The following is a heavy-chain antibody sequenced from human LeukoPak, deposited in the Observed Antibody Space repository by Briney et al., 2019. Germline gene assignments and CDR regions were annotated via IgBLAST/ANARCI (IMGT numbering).Heavy chain of an antibody. CDR1: GFTFSSYA. J-gene: IGHJ4*02. CDR3: AKASITIFGVVRGLDY. D-gene: IGHD3-3*01. Sequence: GGSLRLSCAASGFTFSSYAMSWVRQAPGKGLEWVSAISGSGGSTYYADSVKGRFTISRDNSKNTLYLQMNSLRAEDTAVYYCAKASITIFGVVRGLDYWGQGTLVTASS. V-gene: IGHV3-23*01. CDR2: ISGSGGST.